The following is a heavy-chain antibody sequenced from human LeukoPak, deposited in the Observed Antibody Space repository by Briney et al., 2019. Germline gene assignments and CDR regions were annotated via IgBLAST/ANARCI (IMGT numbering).Heavy chain of an antibody. CDR3: ARDLEGYHYGSVNYPQ. J-gene: IGHJ4*02. V-gene: IGHV1-2*02. Sequence: GASVKVSSKASRYTFTADYIHWVRQAPGQGLEWMGLINPNSGATNYAQKFQGGVTMTRDTSISTAYMELSSLTSDDAAVYYCARDLEGYHYGSVNYPQWGQRTLVTVSS. D-gene: IGHD3-10*01. CDR2: INPNSGAT. CDR1: RYTFTADY.